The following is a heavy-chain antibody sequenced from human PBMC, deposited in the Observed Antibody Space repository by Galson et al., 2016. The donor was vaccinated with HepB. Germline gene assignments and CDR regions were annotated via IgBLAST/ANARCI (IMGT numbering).Heavy chain of an antibody. Sequence: SLRLSCAASEFAFNNAWMNWVRQAPGKGLEWVGRIKSKADGGTTDYAAPVKGRFIISRDDSKNTVYVEMNGLNTEDTAVYYCTAAQYCTGGSCYFDYWGPGTLVTVSS. D-gene: IGHD2-8*02. CDR2: IKSKADGGTT. CDR3: TAAQYCTGGSCYFDY. J-gene: IGHJ4*02. V-gene: IGHV3-15*01. CDR1: EFAFNNAW.